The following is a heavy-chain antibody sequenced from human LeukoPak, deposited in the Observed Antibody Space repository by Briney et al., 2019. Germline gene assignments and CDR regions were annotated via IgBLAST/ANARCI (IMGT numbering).Heavy chain of an antibody. D-gene: IGHD6-6*01. Sequence: SETVSLTCAVYGGSFSGYYWSWIRQPPGKGLEWIGEINHSGSTNYNPSLKSRVTISVDTSKNQFSLKLSSVTAADTAVYYCARRPFDYWGQGTLVTVSS. V-gene: IGHV4-34*01. CDR1: GGSFSGYY. CDR3: ARRPFDY. CDR2: INHSGST. J-gene: IGHJ4*02.